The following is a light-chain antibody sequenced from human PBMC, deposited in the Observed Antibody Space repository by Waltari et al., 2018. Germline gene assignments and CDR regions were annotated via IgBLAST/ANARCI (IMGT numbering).Light chain of an antibody. CDR1: QNIGNN. CDR3: QQSFTIPVA. J-gene: IGKJ4*01. CDR2: DVS. V-gene: IGKV1-39*01. Sequence: DIQVTQSPSSLSASVGDRVSITCRASQNIGNNLNWYQQQPGRAPTLLIYDVSSLNSGVPSRFRGSSSGTEFTLTISSLQPEDCATYYCQQSFTIPVAFGGGTKVDI.